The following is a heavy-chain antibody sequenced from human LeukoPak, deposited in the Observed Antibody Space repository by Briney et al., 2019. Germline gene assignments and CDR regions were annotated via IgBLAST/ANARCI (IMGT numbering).Heavy chain of an antibody. V-gene: IGHV3-53*01. CDR1: GFTVSSNY. J-gene: IGHJ4*02. D-gene: IGHD2-21*02. CDR3: ARGGGAYCGDDCRRTIDH. CDR2: FYSGGET. Sequence: GGSLRLSCVVSGFTVSSNYMSWVRQAPGKGLEWVSVFYSGGETYYADSVKGRFTVSRDTSKNTLFLQMDSLRAEDTAVYYCARGGGAYCGDDCRRTIDHWGQGTLVTVSS.